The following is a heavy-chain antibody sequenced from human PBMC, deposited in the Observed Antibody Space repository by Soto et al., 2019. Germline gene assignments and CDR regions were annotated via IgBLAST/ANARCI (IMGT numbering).Heavy chain of an antibody. CDR3: AREPSGWDGDGYYYGMDG. Sequence: EVQLVESGGGLVKPGGSLRLSCAASGFTFSSYSMNWVRQAPGKGLEWVSSISSSSSYIYYADSVKGRFTISRDNAKNSLYLQMNSLGAEDTAVYYCAREPSGWDGDGYYYGMDGWGQGTTVTVAS. J-gene: IGHJ6*02. CDR1: GFTFSSYS. CDR2: ISSSSSYI. D-gene: IGHD6-19*01. V-gene: IGHV3-21*01.